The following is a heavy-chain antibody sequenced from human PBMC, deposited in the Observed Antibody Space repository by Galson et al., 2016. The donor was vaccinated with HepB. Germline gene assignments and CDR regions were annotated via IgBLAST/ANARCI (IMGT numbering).Heavy chain of an antibody. V-gene: IGHV3-33*01. CDR1: GFTFSSYG. CDR2: IWYDGSNK. Sequence: SLRLSCAASGFTFSSYGMHWVRQAPGKGLEWMAVIWYDGSNKYYADSVKGRFTISSDNSKNALYLQMDSLRAEDTAVYYCAIGVGYGPGSQFDYWGQGTLFPVSS. CDR3: AIGVGYGPGSQFDY. J-gene: IGHJ4*02. D-gene: IGHD3-10*01.